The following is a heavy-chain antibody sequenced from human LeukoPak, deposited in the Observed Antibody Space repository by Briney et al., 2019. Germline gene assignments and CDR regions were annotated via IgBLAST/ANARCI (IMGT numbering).Heavy chain of an antibody. CDR3: ARDGYSGSDAL. CDR1: GGSISSSTYF. D-gene: IGHD5-12*01. CDR2: IYYSGST. Sequence: SETLSLTCTVSGGSISSSTYFWGWIRQPPGKGLEWIGTIYYSGSTYYNPSLKSRVTISVDTSKNQFSLKLSSVTAADTAVYYCARDGYSGSDALWGQGTLVTVSS. V-gene: IGHV4-39*07. J-gene: IGHJ4*02.